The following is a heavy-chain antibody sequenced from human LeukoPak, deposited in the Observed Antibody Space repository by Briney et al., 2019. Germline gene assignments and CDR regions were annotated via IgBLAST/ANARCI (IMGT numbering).Heavy chain of an antibody. J-gene: IGHJ4*02. V-gene: IGHV3-64D*06. D-gene: IGHD5-12*01. Sequence: PGGSLRLSCSAPGFTFSSYAMHWVRQAPGKGLEYVSGISSNGGSTYYADFVKGRFTISRDNSKNTLYLQMSSLRAEDTAVYYCVRDLYSGYDGRRPFDYWGQGTLVTVS. CDR3: VRDLYSGYDGRRPFDY. CDR2: ISSNGGST. CDR1: GFTFSSYA.